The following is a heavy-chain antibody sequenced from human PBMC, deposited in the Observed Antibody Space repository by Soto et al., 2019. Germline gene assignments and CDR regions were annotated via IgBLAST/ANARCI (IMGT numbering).Heavy chain of an antibody. V-gene: IGHV3-48*02. CDR2: ISSSSSTI. J-gene: IGHJ4*02. CDR1: GFTFSSYS. Sequence: PGGSLRLSCAASGFTFSSYSMNWVRQAPGKGLEWVSYISSSSSTIYYADSVKGRFTISRDNAKNSLYLQMNSLKDEDTAVYYCARPCWYSTSCPPGYWGQGTLVTVSS. CDR3: ARPCWYSTSCPPGY. D-gene: IGHD2-2*01.